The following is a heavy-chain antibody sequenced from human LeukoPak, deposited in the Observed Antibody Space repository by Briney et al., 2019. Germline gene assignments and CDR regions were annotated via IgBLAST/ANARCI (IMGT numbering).Heavy chain of an antibody. Sequence: GGSLRLSCAGSGFTFSNYEMNWVRQAPGKGLEWLSYISTGGSTIYHADSVKGRFTISRDNANNSLYLQMDSLRPEDTALYYCVRRYCSSTSCTFDYWGQGTLVTVPS. D-gene: IGHD2-2*01. CDR1: GFTFSNYE. V-gene: IGHV3-48*03. CDR2: ISTGGSTI. CDR3: VRRYCSSTSCTFDY. J-gene: IGHJ4*02.